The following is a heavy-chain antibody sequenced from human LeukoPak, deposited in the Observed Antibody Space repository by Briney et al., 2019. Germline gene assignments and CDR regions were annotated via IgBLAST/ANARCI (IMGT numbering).Heavy chain of an antibody. V-gene: IGHV4-59*02. J-gene: IGHJ4*02. D-gene: IGHD6-13*01. CDR1: GFTVSSNS. Sequence: GSLRLSCTVSGFTVSSNSWSWIRQPPGKGLEWIGYIYYSGSTNYNPSLKSRVTISVDTSKNQFSLKVSSVTAADTAVYYCARGRNFGSSSALDYWSQGTLVTVSS. CDR3: ARGRNFGSSSALDY. CDR2: IYYSGST.